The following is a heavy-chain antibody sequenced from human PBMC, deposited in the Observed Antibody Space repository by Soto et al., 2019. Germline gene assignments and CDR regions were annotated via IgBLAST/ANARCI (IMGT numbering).Heavy chain of an antibody. CDR2: ISAYNGNT. CDR1: GYTFTTYG. CDR3: ARLSSSWYWPAEDYYCSCGMDG. Sequence: SVKVPCPASGYTFTTYGISWVRQAPGQGLAWMGWISAYNGNTNYAQKLQGRVTMTTDTSTSTACRELRSLRSDDTAAYNCARLSSSWYWPAEDYYCSCGMDGWGKGSTVTV. V-gene: IGHV1-18*01. J-gene: IGHJ6*04. D-gene: IGHD6-13*01.